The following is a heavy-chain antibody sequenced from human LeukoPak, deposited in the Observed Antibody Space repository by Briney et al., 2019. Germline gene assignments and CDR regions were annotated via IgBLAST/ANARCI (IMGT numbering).Heavy chain of an antibody. V-gene: IGHV3-23*01. CDR2: ISSSGGST. Sequence: GGSLRLSCAASVFTFSNYAMSWVRQAPGKGLEWVSGISSSGGSTYSAGSVKGRFTISRDNAKSTLYVQMNSLRAEDTAVYYCAKDHYSNYGYFDYWGQGTLVTVSS. CDR1: VFTFSNYA. J-gene: IGHJ4*02. CDR3: AKDHYSNYGYFDY. D-gene: IGHD4-11*01.